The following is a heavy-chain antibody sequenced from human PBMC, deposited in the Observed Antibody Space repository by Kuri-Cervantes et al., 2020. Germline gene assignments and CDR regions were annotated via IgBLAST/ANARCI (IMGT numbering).Heavy chain of an antibody. Sequence: ESLKISCAVSDYSISSTYYWGWIRQPPGKGLEWIGSIHHSGSTYYSPSLKSRVTISVDTSKNQFSLRLPSVTAADTAVYYCARRHNSGWIDYWGQGTLVTVSS. CDR2: IHHSGST. D-gene: IGHD6-19*01. CDR3: ARRHNSGWIDY. CDR1: DYSISSTYY. V-gene: IGHV4-38-2*01. J-gene: IGHJ4*02.